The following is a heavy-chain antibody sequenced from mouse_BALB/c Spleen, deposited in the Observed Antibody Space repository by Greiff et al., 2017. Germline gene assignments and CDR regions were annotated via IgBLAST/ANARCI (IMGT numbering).Heavy chain of an antibody. V-gene: IGHV5-9*03. D-gene: IGHD1-1*01. CDR1: GFTFSSYT. J-gene: IGHJ2*01. CDR3: ARLRDYYGSFDY. CDR2: ISSGGGNT. Sequence: DVMLVESGGGLVKPGGSLKLSCAASGFTFSSYTMSWVRQTPEKRLEWVATISSGGGNTYYPDSVKGRFTISRDNAKNNLYLQMSSLRSEDTALYYCARLRDYYGSFDYWGQGTTLTVSS.